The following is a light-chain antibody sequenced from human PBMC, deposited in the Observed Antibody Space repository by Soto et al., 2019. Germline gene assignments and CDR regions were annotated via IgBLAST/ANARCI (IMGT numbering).Light chain of an antibody. CDR2: QDS. J-gene: IGLJ1*01. V-gene: IGLV3-1*01. Sequence: SYELTQPPSVSVSPGQTATITCSGDKLGDKYACWYQQKPGQSPVLVIYQDSKRPSGIPERFSGSNSGNTATLTISGTQAMDKADYYCQAWDSSTGVFGTGTKLTVL. CDR3: QAWDSSTGV. CDR1: KLGDKY.